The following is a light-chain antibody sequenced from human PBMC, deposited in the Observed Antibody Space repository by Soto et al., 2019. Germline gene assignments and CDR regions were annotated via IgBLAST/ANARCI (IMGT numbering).Light chain of an antibody. CDR1: SSNIGAGYP. CDR3: QSYDSSLSRRWV. J-gene: IGLJ3*02. Sequence: QSVLTQPPSVSGAPGQRVTISCTGSSSNIGAGYPVHWYQQLSGTAPKLLVAGNRPSGVPDRFSVSKSGASASLAITGLQAEDEADYYCQSYDSSLSRRWVFGGGTKVTVL. V-gene: IGLV1-40*01. CDR2: G.